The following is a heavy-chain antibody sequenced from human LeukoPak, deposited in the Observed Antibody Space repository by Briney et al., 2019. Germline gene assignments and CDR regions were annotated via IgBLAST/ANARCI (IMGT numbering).Heavy chain of an antibody. CDR3: AAPAMGYYGMDV. Sequence: SETLSLTCTVSGGSISSYYWSWIRQPPGKGLEWIGYIYYSGSTNYNPSLKSRVTISVDTSKNQFSLKLSSVTAEDTAVYYCAAPAMGYYGMDVWGQGTTVTVSS. D-gene: IGHD3-16*01. CDR2: IYYSGST. V-gene: IGHV4-59*01. J-gene: IGHJ6*02. CDR1: GGSISSYY.